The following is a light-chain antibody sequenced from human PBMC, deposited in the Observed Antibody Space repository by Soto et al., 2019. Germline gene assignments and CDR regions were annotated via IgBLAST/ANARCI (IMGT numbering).Light chain of an antibody. CDR2: GVS. Sequence: ELVLTQSPGTLSLSPGASAALSCRASQPVSSNFLAWYQQKPGQAPRLLIYGVSSRASGIPDRFFGSGSGTDFTLTINSLEPEDFAVYYCQQRSNWPPITFGQGTRLEIK. CDR3: QQRSNWPPIT. V-gene: IGKV3D-20*02. J-gene: IGKJ5*01. CDR1: QPVSSNF.